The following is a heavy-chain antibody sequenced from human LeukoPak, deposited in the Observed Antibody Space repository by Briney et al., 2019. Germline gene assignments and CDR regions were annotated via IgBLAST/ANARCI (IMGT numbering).Heavy chain of an antibody. D-gene: IGHD4-11*01. CDR3: ATGTTVTTNDY. J-gene: IGHJ4*02. CDR2: ISSSSSYI. V-gene: IGHV3-21*01. CDR1: GFTFSSYS. Sequence: PGGSLRVSRADPGFTFSSYSMSWVRQAPGKGLEWVSSISSSSSYIYYADSVKGRFTISRDNAKNSLYLQMNSLRAEDTAVYYCATGTTVTTNDYWGQGTLVTVSS.